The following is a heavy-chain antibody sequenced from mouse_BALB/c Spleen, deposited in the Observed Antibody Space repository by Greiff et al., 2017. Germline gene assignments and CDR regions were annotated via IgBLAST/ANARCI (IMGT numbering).Heavy chain of an antibody. Sequence: LVKTGASVKISCKASGYSFTGYYMHWVKQSHGKSLEWIGYISCYNGATSYNQKFKGKATFTVDTSSSTAYMQFNSLTSEDSAVYYCAREYGNHPYYAMDYWGQGTSVTVSS. CDR1: GYSFTGYY. CDR3: AREYGNHPYYAMDY. CDR2: ISCYNGAT. D-gene: IGHD2-10*02. J-gene: IGHJ4*01. V-gene: IGHV1S34*01.